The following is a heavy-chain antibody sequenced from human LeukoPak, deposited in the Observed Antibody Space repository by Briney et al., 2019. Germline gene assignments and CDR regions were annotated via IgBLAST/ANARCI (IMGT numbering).Heavy chain of an antibody. CDR2: ISGSDDRT. CDR3: AKPLSGWYSFDY. V-gene: IGHV3-23*01. J-gene: IGHJ4*02. CDR1: GYTFSTNA. Sequence: GGSLRLSCAASGYTFSTNAMSWVRQAPGKGLEWVSGISGSDDRTYYADSVKGRFTISRDNSKNTLFLQMSSLRAEDTAVYYCAKPLSGWYSFDYWGQGTLVTVSS. D-gene: IGHD6-19*01.